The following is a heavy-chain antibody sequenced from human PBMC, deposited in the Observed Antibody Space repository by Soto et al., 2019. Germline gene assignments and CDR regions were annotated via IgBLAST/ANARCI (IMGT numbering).Heavy chain of an antibody. CDR3: AKDSRSHPQGWFDP. V-gene: IGHV3-23*01. D-gene: IGHD2-15*01. CDR1: GFTFSSYA. J-gene: IGHJ5*02. Sequence: EVQLLESGGGLVQPGESLRLSCAASGFTFSSYAMTWVRQAPGKGLEWVSSISGSGDYTYFADSVKGRFTISRDNSKDTRYLQMSSLRVEDTAIYYCAKDSRSHPQGWFDPWGQGTLVTFSS. CDR2: ISGSGDYT.